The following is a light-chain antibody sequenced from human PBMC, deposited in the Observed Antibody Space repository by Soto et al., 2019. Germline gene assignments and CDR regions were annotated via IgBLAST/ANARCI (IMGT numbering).Light chain of an antibody. CDR1: QTIIRY. CDR3: QQSYITLFT. V-gene: IGKV1-39*01. Sequence: DIQMTQSPSSLSASVGDRVTITCRASQTIIRYLNWYQQKPGRAPNLLIYAASSLQSGVPSRFSGSGSGTEFTLTISSLQPEDFATYYCQQSYITLFTFGPGTKVEI. J-gene: IGKJ3*01. CDR2: AAS.